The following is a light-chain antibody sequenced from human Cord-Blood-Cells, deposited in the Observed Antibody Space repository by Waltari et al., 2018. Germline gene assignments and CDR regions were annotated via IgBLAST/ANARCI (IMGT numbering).Light chain of an antibody. V-gene: IGKV1-33*01. J-gene: IGKJ2*01. Sequence: DIQMTQSPSSLSASVGDRVTITCQASQDISNYLNWYPPKPGKAPKLLIYDASNLETGVPSRFSGSGSGTDFTFTISSLQPEDIATYYCQQYDNLPPYTFGQGTKLEIK. CDR1: QDISNY. CDR2: DAS. CDR3: QQYDNLPPYT.